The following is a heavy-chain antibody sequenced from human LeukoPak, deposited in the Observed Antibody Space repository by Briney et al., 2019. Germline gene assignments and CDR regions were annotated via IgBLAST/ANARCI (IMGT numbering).Heavy chain of an antibody. CDR3: ARDRWAGVSYSDY. D-gene: IGHD5-24*01. V-gene: IGHV3-11*01. CDR1: GFTFSDYY. CDR2: ISSSGDTI. J-gene: IGHJ4*02. Sequence: GGSLRLSCAASGFTFSDYYMSWIRQAPGKGLEWVSYISSSGDTIYYADSVKGRFTISRDNAKNSLYLQMNSLRAEDTAVYYCARDRWAGVSYSDYWGQGTLVTVSS.